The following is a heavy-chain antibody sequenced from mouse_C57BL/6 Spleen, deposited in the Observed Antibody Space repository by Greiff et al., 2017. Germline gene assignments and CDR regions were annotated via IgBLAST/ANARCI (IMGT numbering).Heavy chain of an antibody. D-gene: IGHD1-3*01. CDR2: ISRGGDYT. CDR3: TKEHRGSGLYVDD. J-gene: IGHJ2*01. V-gene: IGHV5-9-1*02. Sequence: EVKLVESGEGLVKPGGSLKLSCAASGFTFSSYAMSWVRQTPEQRLEWVAYISRGGDYTYYAETVKGRVTISRDNARNTVYLQMSSLKSEDTAMYYCTKEHRGSGLYVDDWGKGTTLTVSS. CDR1: GFTFSSYA.